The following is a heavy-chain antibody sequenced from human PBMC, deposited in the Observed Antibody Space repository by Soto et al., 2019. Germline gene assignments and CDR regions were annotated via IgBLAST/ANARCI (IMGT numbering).Heavy chain of an antibody. CDR2: IIPIFGTA. D-gene: IGHD3-10*01. V-gene: IGHV1-69*13. J-gene: IGHJ4*02. CDR1: GGTFSSYA. CDR3: ARDYYGSGSYYKPFDY. Sequence: SVKFNCKASGGTFSSYAISWVRQAPGQGLEWMGGIIPIFGTANYAQKFQGRVTITADESTSTAYMELSSLRSEDTAVYYCARDYYGSGSYYKPFDYWGQGTLVTVSS.